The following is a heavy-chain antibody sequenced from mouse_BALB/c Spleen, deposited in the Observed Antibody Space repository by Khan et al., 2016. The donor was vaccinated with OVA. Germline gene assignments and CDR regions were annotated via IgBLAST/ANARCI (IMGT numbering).Heavy chain of an antibody. J-gene: IGHJ4*01. Sequence: EVQLQESGPGLVKPSQSLSLTCTVTGYSITSDYAWNWIRQFPGNKLERMGYISYSGATTYNQALKSQVTITRDTSNNPFFMQLNSLTTEDTAIYYCARDGSRYNYAMDYWGQGTSVTVSS. CDR1: GYSITSDYA. CDR3: ARDGSRYNYAMDY. CDR2: ISYSGAT. D-gene: IGHD2-3*01. V-gene: IGHV3-2*02.